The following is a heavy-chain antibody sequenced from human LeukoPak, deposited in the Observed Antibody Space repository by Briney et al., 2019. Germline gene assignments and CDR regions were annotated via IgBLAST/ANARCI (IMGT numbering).Heavy chain of an antibody. CDR2: IIPIFGTA. CDR3: ARGTTITMVRGVIINC. Sequence: ASVKVSCKASGYTFTYRYLHWVRQAPGQALEWMGGIIPIFGTANYAQKFQGRVTITADESTSTAYMELSSLRSEDTAVYYCARGTTITMVRGVIINCWGQGTLVTVSS. D-gene: IGHD3-10*01. V-gene: IGHV1-69*13. CDR1: GYTFTYRY. J-gene: IGHJ4*02.